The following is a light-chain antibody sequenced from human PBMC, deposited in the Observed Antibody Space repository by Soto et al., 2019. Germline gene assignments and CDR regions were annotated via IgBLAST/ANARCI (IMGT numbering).Light chain of an antibody. Sequence: QSVLTQPASVSGSPGQSIAISCTGTSSDVGGHNYVSWYQQRPGKAPELIIYDVTNRPSGVSNRFSGSKSGNTASLTISGLPAEDEADYYCCSYTVTTTRDGRVFGGGTKLTVL. CDR1: SSDVGGHNY. J-gene: IGLJ3*02. CDR3: CSYTVTTTRDGRV. CDR2: DVT. V-gene: IGLV2-14*01.